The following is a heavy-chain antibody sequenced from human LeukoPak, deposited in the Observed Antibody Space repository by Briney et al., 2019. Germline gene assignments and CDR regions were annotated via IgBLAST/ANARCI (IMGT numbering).Heavy chain of an antibody. CDR3: AKDPIGVAAKRGLDY. J-gene: IGHJ4*02. D-gene: IGHD6-19*01. Sequence: GGSLRLSCAASGFTFSSYAMSWVRQAPGKGLEWVSAISGSGGSAYYTDSVKGRFTISRDNSKNTLYLQMNSLRAEDTAVYYCAKDPIGVAAKRGLDYWGQGTLVTVSS. CDR2: ISGSGGSA. V-gene: IGHV3-23*01. CDR1: GFTFSSYA.